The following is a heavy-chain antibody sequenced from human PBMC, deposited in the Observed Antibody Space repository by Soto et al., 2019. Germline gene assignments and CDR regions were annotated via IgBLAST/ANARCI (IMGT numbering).Heavy chain of an antibody. CDR3: ARDTGFCTGGSCYSAWFDP. CDR2: ISGYNGNT. J-gene: IGHJ5*02. D-gene: IGHD2-15*01. V-gene: IGHV1-18*01. CDR1: GYPFTSYG. Sequence: ASVKVSCKDSGYPFTSYGISWVRQAPGRGLEWMGWISGYNGNTNYAQNFQGRVTMTTDTSTSTAYMELRSRRSDDTAVYYCARDTGFCTGGSCYSAWFDPWG.